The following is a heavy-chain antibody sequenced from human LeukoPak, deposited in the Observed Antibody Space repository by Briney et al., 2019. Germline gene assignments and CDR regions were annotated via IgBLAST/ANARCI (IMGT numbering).Heavy chain of an antibody. Sequence: SETLPLTCTVSGGSISSSSYYWGWIRQPPGKGLEWIGSIYHSGSTYYNPSLKSRVTISVDTSKNQFSLKLSSVTAADTAVYYCARRESDYYGSGSYPFDYWGQGTLVTVSS. CDR3: ARRESDYYGSGSYPFDY. CDR1: GGSISSSSYY. J-gene: IGHJ4*02. V-gene: IGHV4-39*01. D-gene: IGHD3-10*01. CDR2: IYHSGST.